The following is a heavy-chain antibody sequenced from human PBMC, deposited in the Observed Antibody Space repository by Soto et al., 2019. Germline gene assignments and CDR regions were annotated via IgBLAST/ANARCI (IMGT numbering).Heavy chain of an antibody. CDR3: TTDSHFTMKLVRFDY. J-gene: IGHJ4*01. D-gene: IGHD3-22*01. CDR1: GFTFTTAW. V-gene: IGHV3-15*07. Sequence: EVQLVESGGGLVEPGGSLRLSCAASGFTFTTAWLNWFRQAPGKGLEGVGRIKSKVAGGTTDFAAPVKGRFAISRDDSRNMVYFQMNSLKIEDTAVYYCTTDSHFTMKLVRFDYWGLGTLVTVSS. CDR2: IKSKVAGGTT.